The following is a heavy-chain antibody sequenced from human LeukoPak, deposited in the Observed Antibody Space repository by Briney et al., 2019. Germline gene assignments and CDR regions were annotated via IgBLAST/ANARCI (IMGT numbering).Heavy chain of an antibody. V-gene: IGHV3-66*01. Sequence: GGSLRLSCAASGFSVTNYYMTWVRQAPGKGLEWVSVIYTGGRTYYGDSVKGRFTISRDSSRNTLHLQMNSLRVEDTAVYYCARGIAGGYDYVWGSYRYYLDYWGQGTLVTVSS. CDR3: ARGIAGGYDYVWGSYRYYLDY. D-gene: IGHD3-16*02. J-gene: IGHJ4*02. CDR2: IYTGGRT. CDR1: GFSVTNYY.